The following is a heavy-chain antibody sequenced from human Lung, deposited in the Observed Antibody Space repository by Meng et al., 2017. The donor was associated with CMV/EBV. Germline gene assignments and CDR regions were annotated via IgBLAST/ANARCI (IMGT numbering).Heavy chain of an antibody. Sequence: SGGAISSGSMYWGWIRQPPGKGLEWIAIIYYSVGTCYNPSLKSRVTISVGASKSQFALKLSSVNAADTAVYYCAREYSGTEGNYWFDPWGQGTLVTVSS. CDR1: GGAISSGSMY. J-gene: IGHJ5*02. V-gene: IGHV4-39*06. D-gene: IGHD1-1*01. CDR3: AREYSGTEGNYWFDP. CDR2: IYYSVGT.